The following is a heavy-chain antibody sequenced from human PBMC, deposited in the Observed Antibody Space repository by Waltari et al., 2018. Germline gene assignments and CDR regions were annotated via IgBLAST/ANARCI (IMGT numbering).Heavy chain of an antibody. Sequence: VQLQQWGAGLLKPSETLSLTFAVYGGSFSGHYWCWIRQPPGKGLEWIGEISERGSTKYNPSLKSRVTISGDTSKNQFSLKVSSVTAADMAVYYCARAPSGTIEYFQHWGQGTLVTVSS. CDR1: GGSFSGHY. CDR2: ISERGST. V-gene: IGHV4-34*01. CDR3: ARAPSGTIEYFQH. J-gene: IGHJ1*01. D-gene: IGHD1-26*01.